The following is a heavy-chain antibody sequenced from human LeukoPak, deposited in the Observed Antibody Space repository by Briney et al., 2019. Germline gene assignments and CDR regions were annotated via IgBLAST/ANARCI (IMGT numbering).Heavy chain of an antibody. Sequence: GGSLRLSCAASGFTFSSYSMNWVRQAPGKGLEWVSYISSSSSTIYYADSVKGRFTISRDNAKNSLYLQMNSLRAEDTAVYYSARGPSGGYSYGYGYWGQGTLVTVSS. J-gene: IGHJ4*02. CDR2: ISSSSSTI. D-gene: IGHD5-18*01. V-gene: IGHV3-48*01. CDR3: ARGPSGGYSYGYGY. CDR1: GFTFSSYS.